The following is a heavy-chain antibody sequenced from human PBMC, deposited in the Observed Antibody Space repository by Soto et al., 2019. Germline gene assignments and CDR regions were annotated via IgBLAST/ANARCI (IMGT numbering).Heavy chain of an antibody. CDR3: AKNAMSTVTRRGQYFDS. CDR2: IGGGTGAT. D-gene: IGHD4-17*01. V-gene: IGHV3-23*01. CDR1: GFTFSTYA. J-gene: IGHJ4*02. Sequence: EVQLLESGGGLVQPGGSLRLSCAASGFTFSTYAMSWVRQAPGEGLEWVSGIGGGTGATYNADSVKGRFIISRDNSKNTLYLQMNNPSVEDTAVYYCAKNAMSTVTRRGQYFDSWGQGTLVTVSS.